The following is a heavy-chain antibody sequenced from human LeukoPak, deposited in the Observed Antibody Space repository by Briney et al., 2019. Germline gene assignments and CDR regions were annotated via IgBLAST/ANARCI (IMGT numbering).Heavy chain of an antibody. D-gene: IGHD3-16*01. V-gene: IGHV3-30-3*01. CDR2: ISYDGSNK. CDR1: GFTFSSYA. Sequence: GGSLRLSCAASGFTFSSYAMHWVRQAPGKGLEWVAVISYDGSNKYYADSVKGRFTISRDNSKNTLYLQMNSLRAEDTAVYYCASWGFDYWGQGTLVTVSS. CDR3: ASWGFDY. J-gene: IGHJ4*02.